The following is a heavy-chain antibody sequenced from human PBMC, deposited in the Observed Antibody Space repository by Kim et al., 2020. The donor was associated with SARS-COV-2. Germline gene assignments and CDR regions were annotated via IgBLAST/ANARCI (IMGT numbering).Heavy chain of an antibody. J-gene: IGHJ4*02. CDR1: GGSISSSSYY. CDR2: IYYSGST. V-gene: IGHV4-39*01. CDR3: ARHYRQYQLAIVSDADY. D-gene: IGHD2-2*01. Sequence: SETLSLTCTVSGGSISSSSYYWGWIRQPPGKGLEWIGSIYYSGSTYYNPSLKSRVTISVDTSKNQFSLKLSSVTAADTAVYYCARHYRQYQLAIVSDADYWGQGTLVTVSS.